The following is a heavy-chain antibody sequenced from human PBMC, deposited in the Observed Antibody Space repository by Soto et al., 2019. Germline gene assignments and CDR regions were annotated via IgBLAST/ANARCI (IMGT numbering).Heavy chain of an antibody. CDR1: GGTFSSYA. Sequence: QVQLVQSGAEVKKPGSSVKVSCKASGGTFSSYAISWVRQAPGQGLEWMGGIIPIFGTANYAQKFQGRVTITADESTSTAYMELSSLRSEDTAVCYCARDGCSGGSCYSFDYYGMDVWGQGTTVTVSS. CDR2: IIPIFGTA. V-gene: IGHV1-69*12. D-gene: IGHD2-15*01. J-gene: IGHJ6*02. CDR3: ARDGCSGGSCYSFDYYGMDV.